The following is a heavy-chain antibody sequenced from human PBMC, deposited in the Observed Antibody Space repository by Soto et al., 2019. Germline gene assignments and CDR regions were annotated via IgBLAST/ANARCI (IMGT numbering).Heavy chain of an antibody. CDR3: TTDGFGEPQFDP. CDR1: GFTFSNAW. D-gene: IGHD3-10*01. Sequence: SGGSLRLSCAASGFTFSNAWMSWVRQAPGKGLEWVGRIKSKTDGGTTDYAAPVKGRFTISRDDSKNTLYLQMNSLKTEDTAVYYCTTDGFGEPQFDPWGQGTLVTVSS. CDR2: IKSKTDGGTT. V-gene: IGHV3-15*01. J-gene: IGHJ5*02.